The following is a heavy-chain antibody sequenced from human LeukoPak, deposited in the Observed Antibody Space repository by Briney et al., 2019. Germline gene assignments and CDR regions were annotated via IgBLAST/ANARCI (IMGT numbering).Heavy chain of an antibody. CDR3: ERVGYCSSSSCYPQVNWFDP. J-gene: IGHJ5*02. Sequence: PSKTLSLTCAVYGGAFRGYYWSWIHQPPGKGLEWIGEINHSGSTNYNPSLKSRVTISVDTSKNKFSLKLSSVTAADTAVYYCERVGYCSSSSCYPQVNWFDPWGQGTLVTVSS. CDR2: INHSGST. D-gene: IGHD2-2*01. CDR1: GGAFRGYY. V-gene: IGHV4-34*01.